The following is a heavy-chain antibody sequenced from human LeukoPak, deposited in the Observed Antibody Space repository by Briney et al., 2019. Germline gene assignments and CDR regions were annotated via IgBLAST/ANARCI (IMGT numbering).Heavy chain of an antibody. CDR1: GFTFSSYA. J-gene: IGHJ4*02. V-gene: IGHV3-23*01. D-gene: IGHD2-15*01. Sequence: GGSLRLSCAASGFTFSSYAMSWVRQAPGKGLEWVSAISGSGGSTYYADSVKGRFTISRDNSKNTLCLQMNSLRAEDTAVYYCARDRGCSGAMCYFFDYWGQGILVTVSS. CDR3: ARDRGCSGAMCYFFDY. CDR2: ISGSGGST.